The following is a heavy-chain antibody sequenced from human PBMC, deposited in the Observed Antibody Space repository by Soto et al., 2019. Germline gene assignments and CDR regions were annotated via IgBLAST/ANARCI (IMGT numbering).Heavy chain of an antibody. CDR2: ISSSSSYI. CDR3: ARDLTSNTAMAYYFDY. CDR1: GFNFSSYS. D-gene: IGHD5-18*01. J-gene: IGHJ4*02. V-gene: IGHV3-21*06. Sequence: GWSLRLSCAASGFNFSSYSMNCVRQAPGKGLEWVSSISSSSSYIYYADSLKGRFTISRDNAKNSLYLQMNSLRAEDTAVYYCARDLTSNTAMAYYFDYWGQGTLVTVSS.